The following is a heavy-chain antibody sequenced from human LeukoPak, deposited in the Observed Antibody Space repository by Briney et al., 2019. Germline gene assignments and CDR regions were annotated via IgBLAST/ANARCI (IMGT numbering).Heavy chain of an antibody. J-gene: IGHJ4*02. D-gene: IGHD4-23*01. CDR2: INHSGST. CDR1: GGSFSGYY. V-gene: IGHV4-34*01. Sequence: SETLSLTCAVYGGSFSGYYWSCIRQPPGEGMEWIGEINHSGSTNYNPSLKSRVTISVDTSKNQFSLKLSSVTAADTAVYYCARGYGGDPDYSGQGTLVTVSS. CDR3: ARGYGGDPDY.